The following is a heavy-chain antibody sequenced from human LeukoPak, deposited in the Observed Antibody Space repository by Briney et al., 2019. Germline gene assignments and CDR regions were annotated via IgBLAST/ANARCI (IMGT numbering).Heavy chain of an antibody. V-gene: IGHV1-18*01. CDR2: ISTSNGNT. Sequence: GASVKVSCKASGYTFTSYGISWVRQAPGQGLEWMAWISTSNGNTNFAQKFQGRVTMTTDTSTSTAYMELRSLRSDDTAVYYCARYYDILTGYYSYSDYWGQGTLVTVSS. CDR3: ARYYDILTGYYSYSDY. D-gene: IGHD3-9*01. CDR1: GYTFTSYG. J-gene: IGHJ4*02.